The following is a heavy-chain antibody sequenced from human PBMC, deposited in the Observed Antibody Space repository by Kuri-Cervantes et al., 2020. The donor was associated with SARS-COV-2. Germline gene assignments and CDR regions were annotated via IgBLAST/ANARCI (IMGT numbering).Heavy chain of an antibody. Sequence: GGSLRLSCAASGFTFTNAWMNWVRQAPGKGLEWVGRVKSKSHGGTTDYAAPVRGRFTISRADSKNPLYLQMNSQKTDDTAIYYCTTDLDFWSGYFYWDYWGQGNLVTVSS. D-gene: IGHD3-3*01. CDR1: GFTFTNAW. V-gene: IGHV3-15*01. CDR2: VKSKSHGGTT. J-gene: IGHJ4*02. CDR3: TTDLDFWSGYFYWDY.